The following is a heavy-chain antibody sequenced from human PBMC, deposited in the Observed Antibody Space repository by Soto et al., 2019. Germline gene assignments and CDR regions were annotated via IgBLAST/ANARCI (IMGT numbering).Heavy chain of an antibody. CDR1: GYTFSSYG. CDR3: AREVGAWFDY. J-gene: IGHJ4*02. Sequence: QVPLVQSGGEVKAPGASVKVSCRSSGYTFSSYGVSWVRQAPGQGLEWMGWISGYNGDTSYAEKFQGRVTMTTDTSTGTTYMDLRSLTSDDTAVYYCAREVGAWFDYWGQGTLVTVSS. CDR2: ISGYNGDT. V-gene: IGHV1-18*01. D-gene: IGHD1-26*01.